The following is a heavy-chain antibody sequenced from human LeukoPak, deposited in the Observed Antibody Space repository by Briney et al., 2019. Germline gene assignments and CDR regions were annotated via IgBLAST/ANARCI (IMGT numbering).Heavy chain of an antibody. Sequence: GGSLRLSCAASGFTFSSSWRHWVRQPPGKGLEWVSRMNSDGTTSNYADSVKGVVTISRDNSKDTLYLQMNSLRAEDRAVYYCAKGGYCSGGSCLYYFDYWGQGSLVTVSS. V-gene: IGHV3-74*01. J-gene: IGHJ4*02. CDR1: GFTFSSSW. CDR2: MNSDGTTS. CDR3: AKGGYCSGGSCLYYFDY. D-gene: IGHD2-15*01.